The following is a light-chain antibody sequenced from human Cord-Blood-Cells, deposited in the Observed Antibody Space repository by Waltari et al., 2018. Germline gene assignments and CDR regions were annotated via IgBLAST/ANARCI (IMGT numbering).Light chain of an antibody. Sequence: QSALTQPASVSGSPGQSITIPCTGTSSDVGGYNYVSWYQQHPGKAPKLMIYEVSNRPSWVSNRFSGSKSGNTASLTISGLQAEDEADYYCSSYTSSSTPIVFGGGTKLTVL. CDR1: SSDVGGYNY. V-gene: IGLV2-14*01. CDR3: SSYTSSSTPIV. J-gene: IGLJ2*01. CDR2: EVS.